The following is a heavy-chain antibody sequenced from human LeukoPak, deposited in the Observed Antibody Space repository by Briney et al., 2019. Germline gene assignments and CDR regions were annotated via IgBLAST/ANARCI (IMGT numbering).Heavy chain of an antibody. Sequence: SETLSLTCAVYGGSFVGYYWSWIRQAPGKGLEWIGEINHSGSTNYNPSLKSRVTISVDTSKNLFSLKLRYVAAADTAVYYCARRYGSGSYFVYWGQGTLVTVSS. CDR2: INHSGST. D-gene: IGHD3-10*01. CDR3: ARRYGSGSYFVY. J-gene: IGHJ4*02. CDR1: GGSFVGYY. V-gene: IGHV4-34*01.